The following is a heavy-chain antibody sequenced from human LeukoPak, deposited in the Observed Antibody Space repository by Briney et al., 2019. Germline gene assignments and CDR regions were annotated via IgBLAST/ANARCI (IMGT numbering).Heavy chain of an antibody. CDR2: IYTSGCT. Sequence: SETLSLTCTVSGGSISSGSYHWSWIRQPAGKGLEWIGRIYTSGCTNYNPSLKSRLTISVDTSKNQFSLNLSSVTAADTAVYYCARDSDRFDPWGQGTLVTVSS. CDR1: GGSISSGSYH. V-gene: IGHV4-61*02. CDR3: ARDSDRFDP. J-gene: IGHJ5*02.